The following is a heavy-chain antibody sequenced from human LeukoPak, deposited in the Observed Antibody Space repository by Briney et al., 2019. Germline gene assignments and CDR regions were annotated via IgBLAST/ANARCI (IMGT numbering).Heavy chain of an antibody. J-gene: IGHJ5*02. CDR1: GGSISSYY. D-gene: IGHD3-9*01. V-gene: IGHV4-59*08. CDR3: ARLFGPTLHYDILTTPPNWFDP. CDR2: IYYSGST. Sequence: SETLSLTCTVSGGSISSYYWSWIRQPPGKRLEWIGYIYYSGSTNYNPSLKSRVTISVDTSKNQFSLKLSSVTAADTAVYYCARLFGPTLHYDILTTPPNWFDPWGQGTLVTVSS.